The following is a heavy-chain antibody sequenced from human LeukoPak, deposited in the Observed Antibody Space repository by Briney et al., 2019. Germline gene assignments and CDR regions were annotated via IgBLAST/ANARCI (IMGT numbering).Heavy chain of an antibody. CDR2: ISPSAGNT. Sequence: ASVKVSCKASGYTFTTFYMHWVRQAPGQGLEWMGMISPSAGNTNYAQKFQGRVTMTRDTSTSTVYMALSSLRSEDTAVYYCARVLIDNVGWYHYDNWGQGTLVTVSP. J-gene: IGHJ4*02. D-gene: IGHD6-19*01. V-gene: IGHV1-46*01. CDR1: GYTFTTFY. CDR3: ARVLIDNVGWYHYDN.